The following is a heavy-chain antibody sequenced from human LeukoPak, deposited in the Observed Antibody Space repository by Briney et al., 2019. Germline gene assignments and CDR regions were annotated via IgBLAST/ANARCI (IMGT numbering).Heavy chain of an antibody. J-gene: IGHJ4*02. CDR3: ARHRTVTTYYFDY. D-gene: IGHD4-17*01. Sequence: SETLSLTCTVSGGSISSSYSYWGWIRQPPGKGLEWIGNIYYSGSTYYNPSLKSRVTISVDTSKNQFSLKLSSVTAADTAVYYCARHRTVTTYYFDYWGQGTLVTVSS. CDR2: IYYSGST. CDR1: GGSISSSYSY. V-gene: IGHV4-39*01.